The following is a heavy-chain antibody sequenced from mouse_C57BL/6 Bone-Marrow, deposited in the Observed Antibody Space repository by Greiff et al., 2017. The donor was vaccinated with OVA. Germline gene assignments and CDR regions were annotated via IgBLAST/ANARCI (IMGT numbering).Heavy chain of an antibody. D-gene: IGHD1-1*01. CDR2: IDPSDSYT. Sequence: QVQLQQPGAELVMPGASVKLSCKASGYTFTSYWMHWVKQRPGQGLEWIGEIDPSDSYTNYNQKFKGKSTLTVDKSSSTAYMQLSSLTSEDSAVYDCARQDGSRRMDYWGQGTSVTVSS. CDR3: ARQDGSRRMDY. V-gene: IGHV1-69*01. J-gene: IGHJ4*01. CDR1: GYTFTSYW.